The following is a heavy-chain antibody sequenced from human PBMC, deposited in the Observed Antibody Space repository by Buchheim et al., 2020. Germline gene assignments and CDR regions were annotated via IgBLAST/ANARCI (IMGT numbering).Heavy chain of an antibody. Sequence: EVQLVESGGGLVQPGGSLRLSCAASGFTFSSYEMNWVRQAPGKGLEWVSYISSSGSTIYYADSVKGRFTISRYNAKNSLYLQMNSLRAEDTAVYYCARDRLWFGELSVLSYYYGMDVWGQGTT. V-gene: IGHV3-48*03. J-gene: IGHJ6*02. CDR1: GFTFSSYE. CDR3: ARDRLWFGELSVLSYYYGMDV. CDR2: ISSSGSTI. D-gene: IGHD3-10*01.